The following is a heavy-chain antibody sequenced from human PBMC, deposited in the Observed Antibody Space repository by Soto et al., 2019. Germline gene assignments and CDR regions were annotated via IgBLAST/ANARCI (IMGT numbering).Heavy chain of an antibody. Sequence: SETLSLTCTVSGGSISSYYWSWIRQPPGKGLEWIGYIYYSGSTNYNPSLKSRVTISVDTSKNQFSLKLSSVTAADTAVYYCARDAYSGYDYWGQGTLVPVSS. CDR1: GGSISSYY. D-gene: IGHD5-12*01. V-gene: IGHV4-59*01. CDR3: ARDAYSGYDY. J-gene: IGHJ4*02. CDR2: IYYSGST.